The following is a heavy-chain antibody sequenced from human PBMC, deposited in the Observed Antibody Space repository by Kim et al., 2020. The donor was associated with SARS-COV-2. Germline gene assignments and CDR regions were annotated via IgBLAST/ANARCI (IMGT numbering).Heavy chain of an antibody. J-gene: IGHJ4*02. CDR2: ISYDGSNK. D-gene: IGHD6-19*01. Sequence: GGSLRLSCAASGFTFSSYGMHWVRQAPGKGLEWVAVISYDGSNKYYADSVKGRFTISRDNSKNTLYLQMNSLRAEDTAVYYCAKDLAVTGPRGFDYWGQG. CDR3: AKDLAVTGPRGFDY. CDR1: GFTFSSYG. V-gene: IGHV3-30*18.